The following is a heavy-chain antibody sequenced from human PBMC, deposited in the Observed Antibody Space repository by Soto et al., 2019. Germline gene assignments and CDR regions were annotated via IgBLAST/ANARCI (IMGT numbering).Heavy chain of an antibody. CDR2: IYHSGST. CDR1: GGSISSSNW. CDR3: ARAAMGGSSWPFDY. J-gene: IGHJ4*02. V-gene: IGHV4-4*02. D-gene: IGHD6-13*01. Sequence: QVQLQESGPGLVKPSGTLSLTCAVSGGSISSSNWWSWVRQPPGKGLEWIGEIYHSGSTNYNPSLKHRVTISVDKSKNQFSLTASSVTAADTAVYYGARAAMGGSSWPFDYWGQGTLVTVSS.